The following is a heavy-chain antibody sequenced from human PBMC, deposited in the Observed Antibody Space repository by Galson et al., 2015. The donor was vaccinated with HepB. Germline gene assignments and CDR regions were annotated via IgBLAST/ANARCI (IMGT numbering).Heavy chain of an antibody. CDR2: INPNSGGT. D-gene: IGHD5-12*01. Sequence: SVKVSCKASGYTFTGYYMHWVRQAPGQGLELMGRINPNSGGTNYAQKFQGRVTMTRDTSIGTAYMELSRLRSDDTAVYYCARDNTGYSGPPIQWGQGTLVTVSS. J-gene: IGHJ4*02. V-gene: IGHV1-2*06. CDR1: GYTFTGYY. CDR3: ARDNTGYSGPPIQ.